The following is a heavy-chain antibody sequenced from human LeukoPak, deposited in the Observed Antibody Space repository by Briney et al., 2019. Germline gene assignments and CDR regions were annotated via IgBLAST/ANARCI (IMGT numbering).Heavy chain of an antibody. J-gene: IGHJ6*02. CDR3: ARGWVAYCDGDCSLNYYGMDV. CDR1: GYTFTSYY. D-gene: IGHD2-21*02. Sequence: ASVKVSCKASGYTFTSYYMHWVRQAPGQGLEWMGIINPSGGSTSYAQKLQGRVTMTRDTSTSTVYMELRSLRSEDTAVYYCARGWVAYCDGDCSLNYYGMDVWGQGTTVTVSS. V-gene: IGHV1-46*01. CDR2: INPSGGST.